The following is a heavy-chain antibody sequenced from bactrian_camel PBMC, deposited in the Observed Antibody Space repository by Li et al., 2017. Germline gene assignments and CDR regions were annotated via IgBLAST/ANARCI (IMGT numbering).Heavy chain of an antibody. CDR2: IVSRGLST. Sequence: QVQLVESGGGSVQAGGSLTLSCVASGDTYSRSCMGWFRQAPGEEREGVAAIVSRGLSTYYADSVKGRFTISKDNAKNTLYLQITCLKPEDTAMYYCAADLAVNCAQKRPVDYDYGGQGTQVTVS. CDR1: GDTYSRSC. CDR3: AADLAVNCAQKRPVDYDY. D-gene: IGHD3*01. V-gene: IGHV3-3*01. J-gene: IGHJ4*01.